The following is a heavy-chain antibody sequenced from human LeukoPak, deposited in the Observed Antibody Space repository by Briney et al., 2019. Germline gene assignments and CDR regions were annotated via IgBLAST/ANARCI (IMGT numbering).Heavy chain of an antibody. D-gene: IGHD2-15*01. Sequence: GGSLRLSCAVSGFTFRNAWMSWVRQAPGKGLEWVGRIKSKIDGGTPDYAAPVKGRFTISRDDSKNRVDLKMNSLKTEDTAVYYCASISASVVGESFDYWGQGTQVTVSS. J-gene: IGHJ4*02. CDR1: GFTFRNAW. CDR2: IKSKIDGGTP. V-gene: IGHV3-15*01. CDR3: ASISASVVGESFDY.